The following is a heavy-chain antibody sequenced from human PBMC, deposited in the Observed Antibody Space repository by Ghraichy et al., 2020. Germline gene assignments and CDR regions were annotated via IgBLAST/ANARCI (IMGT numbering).Heavy chain of an antibody. V-gene: IGHV6-1*01. Sequence: SQTLSLTCAISGDSVSSNSAAWNWIRQSPSRGLEWLGRTYYRSKWYNDYAVSVKSRITINPDTSKNQFSLQLNSVTPEDTAVYYCARDRPTLGYCSGGSCYYFDYWGQGTLVTVSS. D-gene: IGHD2-15*01. CDR1: GDSVSSNSAA. CDR2: TYYRSKWYN. CDR3: ARDRPTLGYCSGGSCYYFDY. J-gene: IGHJ4*02.